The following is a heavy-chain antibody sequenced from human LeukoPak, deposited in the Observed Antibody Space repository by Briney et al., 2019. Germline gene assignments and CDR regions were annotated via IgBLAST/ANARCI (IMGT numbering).Heavy chain of an antibody. Sequence: GRSLRLSCAGSGVTFSSYAMQWVRQAPGKGLEWVAVISSDGSNKYYADSVKGRFTISRDNSKSTLYLQMNSLRPEDSAVYYCARDQDALTGNGAFDIWGRGTMVTVPS. CDR1: GVTFSSYA. V-gene: IGHV3-30-3*01. CDR2: ISSDGSNK. D-gene: IGHD3-9*01. J-gene: IGHJ3*02. CDR3: ARDQDALTGNGAFDI.